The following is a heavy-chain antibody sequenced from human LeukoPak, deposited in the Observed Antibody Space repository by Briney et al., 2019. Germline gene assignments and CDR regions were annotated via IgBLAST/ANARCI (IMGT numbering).Heavy chain of an antibody. Sequence: ASVKVSCKASGYTFTSFGISWVRQAPGQGLEWMGWISAYNGNTNYAQKLQGRVTMTTDTSTSTAYMELRSLRSDDTAVYYCARGRRERITMIVVVSRQSYYYYMDVWGKGTTATVSS. CDR3: ARGRRERITMIVVVSRQSYYYYMDV. V-gene: IGHV1-18*01. J-gene: IGHJ6*03. D-gene: IGHD3-22*01. CDR2: ISAYNGNT. CDR1: GYTFTSFG.